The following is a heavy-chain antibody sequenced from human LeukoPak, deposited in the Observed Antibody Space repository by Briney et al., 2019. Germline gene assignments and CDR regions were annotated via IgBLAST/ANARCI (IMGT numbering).Heavy chain of an antibody. Sequence: PSETLSLTCTVSGGSISRSDYYWGWIRQPPGTGLEWIGSIYYDGSTSYSPSLKSRVMISLDTPKNQFSLKLTSLTAADTAVYYCAKHEKYSGSCVDYWGRGTLVTVSS. J-gene: IGHJ4*02. CDR3: AKHEKYSGSCVDY. CDR1: GGSISRSDYY. CDR2: IYYDGST. D-gene: IGHD1-26*01. V-gene: IGHV4-39*01.